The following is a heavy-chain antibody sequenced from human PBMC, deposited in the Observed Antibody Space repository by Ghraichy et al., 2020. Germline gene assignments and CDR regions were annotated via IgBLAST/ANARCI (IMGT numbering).Heavy chain of an antibody. D-gene: IGHD2-2*01. Sequence: SETLSLTCAVYGGSFSGCYWSWIRQPPGKGLEWIGEINHSGSTNYNPSLKSRVTISVDTSMNQFSLKLSSVTAAYTAVYYCARAGYCSSTSCYSPNRDYYYYYGMDVWGQGTTVTVSS. CDR1: GGSFSGCY. CDR3: ARAGYCSSTSCYSPNRDYYYYYGMDV. J-gene: IGHJ6*02. V-gene: IGHV4-34*01. CDR2: INHSGST.